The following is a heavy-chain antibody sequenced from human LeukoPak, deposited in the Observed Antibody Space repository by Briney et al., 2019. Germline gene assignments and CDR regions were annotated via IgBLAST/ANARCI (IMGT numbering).Heavy chain of an antibody. CDR1: GFTVSNNY. CDR2: ISGSGGST. D-gene: IGHD3-3*01. Sequence: GGSLRLSCAASGFTVSNNYMSWVRQAPGKGLEWVSGISGSGGSTYYADSVKGRFTISRDTSKNTLYLQMNSLRAEDTAVYYCAKAEMEYDFWSGFLDYWGQGTLVTVSS. CDR3: AKAEMEYDFWSGFLDY. J-gene: IGHJ4*02. V-gene: IGHV3-23*01.